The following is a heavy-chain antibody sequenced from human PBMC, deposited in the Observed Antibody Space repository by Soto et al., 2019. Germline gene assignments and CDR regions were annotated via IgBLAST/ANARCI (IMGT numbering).Heavy chain of an antibody. V-gene: IGHV1-2*02. J-gene: IGHJ4*02. Sequence: ASVKVSCKASGCTFTGYYMHWVRQAPGQGLEWMGWINPKSGGTNYAQKFQGRVTMTRDTSISTAYMELSRLRSDDTAVYYCARDHSSSSSFDYWGQGTLVTVSS. CDR3: ARDHSSSSSFDY. CDR2: INPKSGGT. CDR1: GCTFTGYY. D-gene: IGHD6-6*01.